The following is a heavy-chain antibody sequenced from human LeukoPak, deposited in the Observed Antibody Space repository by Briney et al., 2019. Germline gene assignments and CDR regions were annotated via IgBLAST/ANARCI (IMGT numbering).Heavy chain of an antibody. CDR2: IYYSGST. J-gene: IGHJ4*02. Sequence: PSETLSLTCTVSGGSLSSYYWSWIRQPPGKGLEWIGYIYYSGSTNYNPSLKSRVTISVDTSKNQFFLKLSSVTAADTAVYYCARRGGIHGPFDYWGQGTLVTVSS. CDR1: GGSLSSYY. CDR3: ARRGGIHGPFDY. D-gene: IGHD3-3*01. V-gene: IGHV4-59*08.